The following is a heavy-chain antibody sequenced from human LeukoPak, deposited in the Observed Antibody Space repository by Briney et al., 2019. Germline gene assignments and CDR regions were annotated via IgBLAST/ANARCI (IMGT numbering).Heavy chain of an antibody. CDR3: AREPPNVVVVRGAGFDY. CDR1: GGTFSSYT. Sequence: SVKVSCKASGGTFSSYTLSWVREAPGQGRGCRGRIIPILGIANYTQNFQGRVTITADKSTSTAYMELSSVRYEHTAVYYCAREPPNVVVVRGAGFDYWGQGTLVTASS. J-gene: IGHJ4*02. CDR2: IIPILGIA. D-gene: IGHD2-2*01. V-gene: IGHV1-69*04.